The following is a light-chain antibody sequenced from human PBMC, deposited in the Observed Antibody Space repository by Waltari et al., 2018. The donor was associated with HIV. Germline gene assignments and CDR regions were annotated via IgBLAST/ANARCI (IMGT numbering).Light chain of an antibody. CDR1: SSNIGNNY. CDR2: DNN. Sequence: APGQKVTISCSGSSSNIGNNYVSWYQQLPGTAPKLLIYDNNKRPSGIPDRFSGSKSGTSATLGITGLQTGDEADYYCGTWDSSLSAWVFGGGTKLTVL. J-gene: IGLJ3*02. CDR3: GTWDSSLSAWV. V-gene: IGLV1-51*01.